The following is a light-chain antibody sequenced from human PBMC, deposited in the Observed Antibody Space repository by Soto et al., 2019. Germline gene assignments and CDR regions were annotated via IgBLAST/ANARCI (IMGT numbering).Light chain of an antibody. J-gene: IGKJ2*01. Sequence: EIVLTQSPATLSLSPGERATLSCRASQSVSSYLAWYQQKPGQAPRLPIYDASNRATGIPARFSGSGSGTDFPLTISSLEPEDFAVYYCQQRSNWPPYTFGQGTKLEIK. CDR1: QSVSSY. V-gene: IGKV3-11*01. CDR2: DAS. CDR3: QQRSNWPPYT.